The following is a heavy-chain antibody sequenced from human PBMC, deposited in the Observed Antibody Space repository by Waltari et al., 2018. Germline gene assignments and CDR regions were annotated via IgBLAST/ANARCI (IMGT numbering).Heavy chain of an antibody. V-gene: IGHV2-26*01. CDR3: ARIDNERGYSGGGAFDI. J-gene: IGHJ3*02. CDR1: GFSLSNARMG. Sequence: QVTLKESGPVLVKPTETLTLTCTVSGFSLSNARMGVSWIRQPPGKALEWLAHIFSNDEKSYITSLKSRLTISKDTSKSQVVLTMTNMDPVDTATYYCARIDNERGYSGGGAFDIWGQGTMVTVSS. D-gene: IGHD5-12*01. CDR2: IFSNDEK.